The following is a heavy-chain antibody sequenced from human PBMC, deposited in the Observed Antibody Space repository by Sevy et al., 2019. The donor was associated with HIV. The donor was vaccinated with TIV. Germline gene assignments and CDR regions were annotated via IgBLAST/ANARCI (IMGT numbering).Heavy chain of an antibody. Sequence: ASVKVSCKASGGTFSSYGISWVRQAPGQGLEWMGGIIPILGTVNYAQKFQGRATITADESTKTAYMELSSLRSEDTAVYYCARGGGNGWYYFGYWGQETLVTISS. CDR1: GGTFSSYG. CDR3: ARGGGNGWYYFGY. V-gene: IGHV1-69*13. CDR2: IIPILGTV. D-gene: IGHD6-19*01. J-gene: IGHJ4*02.